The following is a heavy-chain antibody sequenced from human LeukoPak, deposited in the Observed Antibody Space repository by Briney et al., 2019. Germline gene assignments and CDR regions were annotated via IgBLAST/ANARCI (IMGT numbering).Heavy chain of an antibody. Sequence: GGSLRLSCAASGFTVSSNYMSWVRQAPGKGLEWVSVIYSGGSTYYADSVKGRFTISRDNSKNTLYLQMNSLRTEDTAVYYCARAFPSSGSYFDYWGQGTLVTVSS. J-gene: IGHJ4*02. D-gene: IGHD1-26*01. CDR2: IYSGGST. CDR3: ARAFPSSGSYFDY. V-gene: IGHV3-53*01. CDR1: GFTVSSNY.